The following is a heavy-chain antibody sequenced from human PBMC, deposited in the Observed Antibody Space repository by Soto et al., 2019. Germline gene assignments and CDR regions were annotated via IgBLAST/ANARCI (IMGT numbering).Heavy chain of an antibody. D-gene: IGHD2-15*01. J-gene: IGHJ6*02. Sequence: QVQLVQSGAEVKKPGASVKVSCKASGYTFTSYGISWVRQAPGQGLEWMGWISAYNGNTNYAQKLQGRVTMTTDTSASTAYMELRSVRSDGTAVYYCAGVLSGGGSCSYYIYGMDVWGQGTTVTVSS. V-gene: IGHV1-18*01. CDR1: GYTFTSYG. CDR3: AGVLSGGGSCSYYIYGMDV. CDR2: ISAYNGNT.